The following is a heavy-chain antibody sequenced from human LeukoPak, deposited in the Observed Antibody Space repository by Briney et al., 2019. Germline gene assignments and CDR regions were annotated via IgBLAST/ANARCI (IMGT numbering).Heavy chain of an antibody. D-gene: IGHD5-12*01. V-gene: IGHV1-69*01. CDR1: GGTFSSYA. Sequence: ASVKVSCXASGGTFSSYAISWVRQALGQGLERMGGIIPIFGTANYAQKFQGRVTITADESTSTAYMELSSLRSEDTAVYYCARGRGYSGYDSPLDYWGQGTLVTVSS. J-gene: IGHJ4*02. CDR3: ARGRGYSGYDSPLDY. CDR2: IIPIFGTA.